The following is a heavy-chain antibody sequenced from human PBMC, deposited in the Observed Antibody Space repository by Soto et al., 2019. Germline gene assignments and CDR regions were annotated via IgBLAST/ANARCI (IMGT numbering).Heavy chain of an antibody. CDR1: GFTFSNYA. CDR3: AKSPLTAAGFDY. J-gene: IGHJ4*02. Sequence: EVQLLESGGGLVQPGGSLRLSCAASGFTFSNYAMTWVRQAPGKGLEWVSVITGSGGGTYFVDSVKGRFTISRDNSKNTVYLQMNGLRAEDTAVYYCAKSPLTAAGFDYWGQGTLVTVSS. CDR2: ITGSGGGT. D-gene: IGHD6-13*01. V-gene: IGHV3-23*01.